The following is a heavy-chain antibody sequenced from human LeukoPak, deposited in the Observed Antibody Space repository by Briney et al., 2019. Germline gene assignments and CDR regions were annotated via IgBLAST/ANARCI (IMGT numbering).Heavy chain of an antibody. Sequence: SETLFLTCTVSGYSISSGYYWGWIRQPPGKGLEWIGNIYHSGSTYYNPSLKSRVTMSRDTSKNQFSLNLNSVTATDTAVYYCARECSSTTCYTRSFDPWGQGTLVTVSS. CDR1: GYSISSGYY. CDR3: ARECSSTTCYTRSFDP. J-gene: IGHJ5*02. CDR2: IYHSGST. V-gene: IGHV4-38-2*02. D-gene: IGHD2-2*02.